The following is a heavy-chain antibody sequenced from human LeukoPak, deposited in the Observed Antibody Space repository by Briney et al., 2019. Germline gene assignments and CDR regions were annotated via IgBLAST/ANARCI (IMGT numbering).Heavy chain of an antibody. CDR2: MNPNSGNT. CDR3: ASGYYGSGSYYNAWGIYYYYGMDV. Sequence: ASVKVSCKASGYTFTSYDINWVRQATGQGLEWMGWMNPNSGNTGYAQKFQGRVTMTRNTSISTAYMELSSLRSEDTAVYYCASGYYGSGSYYNAWGIYYYYGMDVWGQGTTVTVSS. CDR1: GYTFTSYD. J-gene: IGHJ6*02. V-gene: IGHV1-8*01. D-gene: IGHD3-10*01.